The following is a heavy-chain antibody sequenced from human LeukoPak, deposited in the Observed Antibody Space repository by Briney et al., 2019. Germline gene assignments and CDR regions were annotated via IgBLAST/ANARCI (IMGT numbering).Heavy chain of an antibody. D-gene: IGHD2-2*01. J-gene: IGHJ4*02. CDR2: IRRKASGETT. Sequence: GGSLRLSCTASGFTIRDYAMSWVCQALGKGLEWVALIRRKASGETTEYAASVRGRFTILRDDSKSIAYLQMNSLKAEDAAVYYCTRPIYCSTSGCQGYYFDYWGQGTLVTVSS. CDR3: TRPIYCSTSGCQGYYFDY. V-gene: IGHV3-49*04. CDR1: GFTIRDYA.